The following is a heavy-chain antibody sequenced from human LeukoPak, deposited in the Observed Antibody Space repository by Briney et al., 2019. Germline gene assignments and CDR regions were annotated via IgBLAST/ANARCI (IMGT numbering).Heavy chain of an antibody. CDR2: IYYSGST. V-gene: IGHV4-31*03. CDR1: GGSISSSSYY. D-gene: IGHD6-6*01. J-gene: IGHJ6*03. CDR3: AREGAARREAAYYYMDV. Sequence: KPSETLSLTCSVSGGSISSSSYYWSWIRQHPGKGLEWIGYIYYSGSTYYNPSLKSRVTISVDTSKNQFSLKLSSVTAADTAVYYCAREGAARREAAYYYMDVWGKGTTVTVSS.